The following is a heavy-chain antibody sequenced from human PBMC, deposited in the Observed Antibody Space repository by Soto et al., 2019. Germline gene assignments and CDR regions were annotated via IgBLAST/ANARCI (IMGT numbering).Heavy chain of an antibody. CDR3: ARAPKPITMIRKQPYYFDY. D-gene: IGHD3-10*01. J-gene: IGHJ4*01. V-gene: IGHV4-34*01. Sequence: PSETLSLTCAISGVSFSGYYWSWIRQPPGKGLEWIGEIDHSGSTKYNPSLKSRVTISVDTSKRQFSLNLRSVTAADTAVYYCARAPKPITMIRKQPYYFDYWGHRTLVTVSS. CDR2: IDHSGST. CDR1: GVSFSGYY.